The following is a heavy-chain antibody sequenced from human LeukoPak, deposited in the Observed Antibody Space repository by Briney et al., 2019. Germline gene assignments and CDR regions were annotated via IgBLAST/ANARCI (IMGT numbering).Heavy chain of an antibody. CDR2: FDPEDGET. V-gene: IGHV1-24*01. Sequence: GASVKLSLKFSVYALTEICIHWGRHAPGQGKGWMGGFDPEDGETIYAQKFQGRVTMTEDTSTDTAYVELSSLRSEDTAVYYCATALSGSFGYWGQGTLVTVSS. J-gene: IGHJ4*02. CDR1: VYALTEIC. CDR3: ATALSGSFGY. D-gene: IGHD3-10*01.